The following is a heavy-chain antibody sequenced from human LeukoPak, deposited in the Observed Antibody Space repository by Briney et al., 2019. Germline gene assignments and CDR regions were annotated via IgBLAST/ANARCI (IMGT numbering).Heavy chain of an antibody. CDR2: IGAPGFST. Sequence: GGSLRLSCAASGCTFSNYAMSWVHQAPGKGLEWVSAIGAPGFSTYYADSVKGRFTISRENSKNTLSLQMNSLRAEDTALYYCAKISSSSATCSWGQGSLVTVSS. CDR3: AKISSSSATCS. J-gene: IGHJ4*02. CDR1: GCTFSNYA. D-gene: IGHD2-2*01. V-gene: IGHV3-23*01.